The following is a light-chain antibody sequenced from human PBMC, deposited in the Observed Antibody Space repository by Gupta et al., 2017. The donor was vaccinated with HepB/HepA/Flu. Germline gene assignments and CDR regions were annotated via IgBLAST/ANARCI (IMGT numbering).Light chain of an antibody. V-gene: IGKV3D-15*01. Sequence: EIVMTQSPATLSVSPGESATLSCRASQSLNNNLAWYQQKPGQAPRLLIYGTSTRATGVPARFSGSGSGTDFSLTISGLQSEDFAVYYCQQYNNWPPATFGGGTKVEIK. CDR1: QSLNNN. CDR3: QQYNNWPPAT. CDR2: GTS. J-gene: IGKJ4*01.